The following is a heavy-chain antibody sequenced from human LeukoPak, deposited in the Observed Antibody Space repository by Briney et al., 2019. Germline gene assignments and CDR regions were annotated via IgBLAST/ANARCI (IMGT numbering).Heavy chain of an antibody. CDR1: GGSFSGYY. J-gene: IGHJ5*02. V-gene: IGHV4-34*01. Sequence: SETLSLTCGVYGGSFSGYYWSWIRQPPGKGLEWIGEINHSGSTNYNPSLKSRVTISVDTSKNQFSLKLSSVTAADTAVYYCARRRCSSTSCYAYRVVVNWFDPWGQGTLVTVSS. CDR2: INHSGST. CDR3: ARRRCSSTSCYAYRVVVNWFDP. D-gene: IGHD2-2*01.